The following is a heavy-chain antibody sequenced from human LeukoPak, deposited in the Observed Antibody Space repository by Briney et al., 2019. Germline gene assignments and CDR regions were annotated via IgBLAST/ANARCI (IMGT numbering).Heavy chain of an antibody. Sequence: GGSLRLSCAASGFTFSSYAMSWVRQAPGKGLEWVSAISGSGGSTYYADSVKGRFTISRDNSKNTLYLQMNSLRAEDTAVYYCARPWTSWQYYFDYWGQGTLVTVSS. V-gene: IGHV3-23*01. CDR3: ARPWTSWQYYFDY. CDR2: ISGSGGST. D-gene: IGHD2-2*01. J-gene: IGHJ4*02. CDR1: GFTFSSYA.